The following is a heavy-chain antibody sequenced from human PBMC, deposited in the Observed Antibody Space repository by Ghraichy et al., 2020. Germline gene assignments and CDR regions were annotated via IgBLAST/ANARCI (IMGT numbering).Heavy chain of an antibody. CDR3: TRGRRREYYQYELDV. V-gene: IGHV4-39*01. J-gene: IGHJ6*02. CDR2: IYYIGNT. D-gene: IGHD2/OR15-2a*01. CDR1: GGSIRSSAYY. Sequence: SETLSLTCTVSGGSIRSSAYYWGWIRQFQGKGLEWIGSIYYIGNTYYNPSLKSRITISVDTSSNQFSLNLTSVTAADTAVYYCTRGRRREYYQYELDVWGRGTTVTVSS.